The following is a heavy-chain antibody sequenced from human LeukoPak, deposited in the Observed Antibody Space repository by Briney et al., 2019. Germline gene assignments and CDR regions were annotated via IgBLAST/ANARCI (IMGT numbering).Heavy chain of an antibody. CDR2: IIPIFCKA. Sequence: ASVKVSCKASGGTFSSYAISRVRQAPGKGLEWMGGIIPIFCKANYAQKFQGRVTITTDESTSTAYMELSSLRSEDTAVYYCASPGSGRYYFDYWGQGTLVTVSS. D-gene: IGHD3-10*01. CDR3: ASPGSGRYYFDY. CDR1: GGTFSSYA. V-gene: IGHV1-69*05. J-gene: IGHJ4*02.